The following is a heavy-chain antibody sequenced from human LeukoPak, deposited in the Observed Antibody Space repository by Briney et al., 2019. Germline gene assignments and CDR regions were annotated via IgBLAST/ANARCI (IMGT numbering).Heavy chain of an antibody. CDR1: X. CDR3: ARAVAGLFDY. V-gene: IGHV1-2*04. Sequence: XMHXVXQAXXQGXXXMGWINPNSGGTNYAQKFQGWVTMTRDTSISTAYMELSRLRSDDTAVYYCARAVAGLFDYWGQGTLVTVSS. CDR2: INPNSGGT. D-gene: IGHD6-19*01. J-gene: IGHJ4*02.